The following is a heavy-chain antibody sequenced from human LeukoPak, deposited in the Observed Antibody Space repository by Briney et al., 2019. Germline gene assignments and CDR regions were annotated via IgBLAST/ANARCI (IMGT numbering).Heavy chain of an antibody. J-gene: IGHJ6*02. CDR1: GGSVNSGIYY. CDR3: ARVQSGYQYYYYYGLDV. CDR2: IDYSGST. D-gene: IGHD3-3*01. V-gene: IGHV4-61*01. Sequence: SETLSLTCTVSGGSVNSGIYYWNWIRQPPGKGLEWIGHIDYSGSTNYNPSLKSRVTISLDTSKKRFSQKLSSVTAADTAVYYCARVQSGYQYYYYYGLDVWGQGTTVTVSS.